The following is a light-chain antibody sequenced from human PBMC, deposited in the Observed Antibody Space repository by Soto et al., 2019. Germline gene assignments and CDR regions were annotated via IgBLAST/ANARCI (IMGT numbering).Light chain of an antibody. Sequence: SALTQPRSVSGSPGQSVTISCTGTSSDAGGYNYVSWYQQHPGKAPKLMIYDVSKRPSGVPDRFSGSKSGNTASLTISGLQAEDEADYYCCSYAGSFYIFGTGTKVTVL. J-gene: IGLJ1*01. CDR2: DVS. CDR3: CSYAGSFYI. CDR1: SSDAGGYNY. V-gene: IGLV2-11*01.